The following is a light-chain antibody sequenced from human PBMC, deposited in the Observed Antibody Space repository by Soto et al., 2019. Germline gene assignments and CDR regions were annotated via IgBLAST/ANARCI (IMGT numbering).Light chain of an antibody. V-gene: IGKV3-15*01. J-gene: IGKJ4*01. CDR1: QSVNSN. CDR3: QQYNNWPLT. Sequence: EIAMTQSPATLSVSPGERATLSCRASQSVNSNLAWYQQNPGQAPRLLIYGASTRATRIPARFSGSGSGTEFTVTISSLQSEDFAVYYCQQYNNWPLTFGGGTKVEIK. CDR2: GAS.